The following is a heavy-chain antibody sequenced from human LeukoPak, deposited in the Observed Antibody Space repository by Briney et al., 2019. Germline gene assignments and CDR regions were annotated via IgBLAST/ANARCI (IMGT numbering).Heavy chain of an antibody. CDR3: ASSLGYCSGTSCQGECCDP. CDR1: GGSFSGYY. V-gene: IGHV4-34*01. J-gene: IGHJ5*02. Sequence: SETLSLTCAVYGGSFSGYYWSWIRQPPGKGMEWIGEINHSGSTNYNPSLNSRVTISVDTSKNQFSLKLSSVTAADTAVYYCASSLGYCSGTSCQGECCDPLGQGSLVIVSS. D-gene: IGHD2-2*01. CDR2: INHSGST.